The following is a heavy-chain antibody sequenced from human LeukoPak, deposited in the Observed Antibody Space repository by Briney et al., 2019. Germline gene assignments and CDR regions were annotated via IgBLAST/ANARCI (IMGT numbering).Heavy chain of an antibody. CDR2: TNPNSGGT. V-gene: IGHV1-2*02. CDR3: AILGYCSGGSCYGPNDY. CDR1: GYTFTGYY. Sequence: ASVKVSCKASGYTFTGYYMHWVRQAPGQGLEWMGWTNPNSGGTNYAQKFQGRVTMTRDTSISTAYMELSRLRSDDTAVYYCAILGYCSGGSCYGPNDYWGQGTLVTVSS. J-gene: IGHJ4*02. D-gene: IGHD2-15*01.